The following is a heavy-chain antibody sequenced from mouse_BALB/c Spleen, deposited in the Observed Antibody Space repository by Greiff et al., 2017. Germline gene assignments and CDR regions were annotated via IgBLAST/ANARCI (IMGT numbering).Heavy chain of an antibody. CDR3: AIMITTMDY. J-gene: IGHJ4*01. Sequence: VQLVESGGGLVKPGGSLKLSCAASGFTFSSYAMSWVRQSPEKRLEWVAEISSGGSYTYYPDTVTGRFTISRDNAKNTLYLEMSSLRSEDTAMYYCAIMITTMDYWGQGTSVTVSS. CDR2: ISSGGSYT. V-gene: IGHV5-9-4*01. CDR1: GFTFSSYA. D-gene: IGHD2-4*01.